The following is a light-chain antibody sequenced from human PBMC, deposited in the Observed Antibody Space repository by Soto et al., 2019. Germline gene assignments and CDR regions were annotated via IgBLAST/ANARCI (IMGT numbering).Light chain of an antibody. J-gene: IGKJ1*01. CDR1: QTIDSW. V-gene: IGKV1-5*03. Sequence: DIQMTQSPSTLSASVGDRVTITCRASQTIDSWLAWYQQRPGKPPNLLIYKASTLASGVPSRFSGSGSGTEFTLTINRLQPDDFATYYCQQYHIYSGTFGQGTRWIS. CDR2: KAS. CDR3: QQYHIYSGT.